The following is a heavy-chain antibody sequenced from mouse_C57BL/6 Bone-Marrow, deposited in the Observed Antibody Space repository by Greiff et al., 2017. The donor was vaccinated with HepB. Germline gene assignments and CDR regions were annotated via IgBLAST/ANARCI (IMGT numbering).Heavy chain of an antibody. J-gene: IGHJ1*03. Sequence: VQLQQSGAELVRPGSSVKLSCKASGYTFTSYWMHWVKQRPIQGLEWIGNIDPADSETHYTQKFKDKATLTVDKSSSTSYLHLSSLTSEDSAGYYCARGDGIYYYGSSWEWYFDVWGTGTTVTVSS. CDR2: IDPADSET. V-gene: IGHV1-52*01. CDR3: ARGDGIYYYGSSWEWYFDV. CDR1: GYTFTSYW. D-gene: IGHD1-1*01.